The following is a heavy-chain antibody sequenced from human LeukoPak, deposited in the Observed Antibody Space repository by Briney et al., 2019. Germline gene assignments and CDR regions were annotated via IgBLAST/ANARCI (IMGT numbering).Heavy chain of an antibody. J-gene: IGHJ4*02. CDR1: GFTFDDYA. V-gene: IGHV3-43D*04. CDR2: ISWDGGST. Sequence: GGSLRLSCAASGFTFDDYAMHWVRQAPGKGLEWVSLISWDGGSTYYADSVKGRFTISRDNSQNTLYLQMNSLRGEDTAVYYCTNFDYWGQGTLVTVSS. CDR3: TNFDY.